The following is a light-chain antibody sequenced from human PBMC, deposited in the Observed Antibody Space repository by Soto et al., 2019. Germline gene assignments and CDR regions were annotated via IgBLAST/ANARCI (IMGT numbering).Light chain of an antibody. CDR3: QQYSTYNPRT. V-gene: IGKV1-5*03. CDR2: KAS. CDR1: QSISIW. Sequence: DIQMTQSPSTLPASVGDRVAITCRASQSISIWLAWYQQKPGKATKIIIYKASSLESGVPSRFSGSGSGTEFTLTICSLQPDDFADYYCQQYSTYNPRTFGQGTKVDIK. J-gene: IGKJ1*01.